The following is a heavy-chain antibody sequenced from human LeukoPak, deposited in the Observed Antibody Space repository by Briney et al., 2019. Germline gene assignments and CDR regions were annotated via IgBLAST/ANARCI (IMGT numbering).Heavy chain of an antibody. CDR1: GGTFSNYA. J-gene: IGHJ1*01. CDR3: ARILSSSWYEYFHH. V-gene: IGHV1-69*13. D-gene: IGHD6-19*01. Sequence: SVKVSCKASGGTFSNYAISWVRQAPGQGLEWMGAIIPIFGTANYAQKFQGRVTIIADESASTAYMELSSLRSEDTAVYYCARILSSSWYEYFHHWGQGTLVTVSS. CDR2: IIPIFGTA.